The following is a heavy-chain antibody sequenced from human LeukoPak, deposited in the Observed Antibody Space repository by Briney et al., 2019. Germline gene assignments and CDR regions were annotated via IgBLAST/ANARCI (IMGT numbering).Heavy chain of an antibody. CDR3: AVNSTKHTFDI. CDR2: IYYSGGT. J-gene: IGHJ3*02. Sequence: ASETLSLTCTVSGGSMSPFYWSWIRQSPGKGLEWIGSIYYSGGTNYNPSLKSRVTISVDTSKNQFSLELSSVTAADTAVYYCAVNSTKHTFDIWGQGTVVTVSS. V-gene: IGHV4-59*08. CDR1: GGSMSPFY. D-gene: IGHD1-1*01.